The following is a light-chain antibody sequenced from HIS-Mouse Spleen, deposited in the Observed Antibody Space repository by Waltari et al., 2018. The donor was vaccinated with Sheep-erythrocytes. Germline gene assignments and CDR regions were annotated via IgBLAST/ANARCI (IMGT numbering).Light chain of an antibody. J-gene: IGLJ1*01. CDR1: GGDVGGCNY. CDR2: DVS. V-gene: IGLV2-11*01. CDR3: CSYAGSYNHV. Sequence: QSALTQPRSVSGSPGQSVTISCTGTGGDVGGCNYVSWYHHHPGKAPKLMIYDVSKRPSGVPDRFSGSKAGNTDSLTISGLQAEDEADYYCCSYAGSYNHVFAPGTKVTVL.